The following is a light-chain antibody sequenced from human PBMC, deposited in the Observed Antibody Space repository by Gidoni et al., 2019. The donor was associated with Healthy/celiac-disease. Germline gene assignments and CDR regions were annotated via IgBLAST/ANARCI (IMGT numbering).Light chain of an antibody. Sequence: IQMTQSPSSPSASVGDRFTITCRASQSISSYLNWYQQKPGKAPKLLIYAAFSLQSGVPSRFSGRGSGTGFTLTISSQQPEDFATYYCQQSYSTRWTFXPXTKVXIK. J-gene: IGKJ3*01. CDR1: QSISSY. CDR3: QQSYSTRWT. V-gene: IGKV1-39*01. CDR2: AAF.